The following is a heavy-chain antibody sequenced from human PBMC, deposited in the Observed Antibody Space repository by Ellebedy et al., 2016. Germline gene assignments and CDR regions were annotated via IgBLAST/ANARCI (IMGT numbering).Heavy chain of an antibody. V-gene: IGHV4-59*08. CDR1: GDSITSYY. Sequence: SETLSLTXTVSGDSITSYYWTWIRQPPGKGLEWIGYMDYTGENTNYYNRALRGRVTILVDTSKNQISLKLSSVTAADTAVYYCARYSEGAFDIWGQGTMVTVSS. CDR2: MDYTGENT. J-gene: IGHJ3*02. CDR3: ARYSEGAFDI. D-gene: IGHD5-18*01.